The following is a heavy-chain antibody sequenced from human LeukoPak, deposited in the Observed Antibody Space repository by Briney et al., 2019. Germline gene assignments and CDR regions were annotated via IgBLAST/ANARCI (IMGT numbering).Heavy chain of an antibody. Sequence: SETLSLTCAVYGGSFSGYYWSWIRQPPGKGLEWIGGIYYSGSTYYNPSLKSRVTISVDTSKNQFSLKLSSVTAADTAVYYCASPYSNDAFDIWGQGTMVTVSS. J-gene: IGHJ3*02. CDR3: ASPYSNDAFDI. V-gene: IGHV4-34*01. CDR2: IYYSGST. D-gene: IGHD6-13*01. CDR1: GGSFSGYY.